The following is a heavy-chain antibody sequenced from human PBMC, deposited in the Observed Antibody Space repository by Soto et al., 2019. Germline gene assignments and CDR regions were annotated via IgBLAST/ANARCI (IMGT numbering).Heavy chain of an antibody. J-gene: IGHJ4*02. CDR2: ISYDGSNK. Sequence: GGSLRLSCAASGFTFSSYAMHWVRQAPGKGLEWVAVISYDGSNKYYADSVKGRFTISRDNSKNTLYLQMNSLRAEDTAVYYCARDRYCSGGSCYRGVDYWGQGTLVTVSS. V-gene: IGHV3-30-3*01. D-gene: IGHD2-15*01. CDR1: GFTFSSYA. CDR3: ARDRYCSGGSCYRGVDY.